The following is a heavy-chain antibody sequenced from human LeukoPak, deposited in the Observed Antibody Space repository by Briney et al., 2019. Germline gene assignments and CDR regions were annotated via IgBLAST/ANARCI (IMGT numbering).Heavy chain of an antibody. V-gene: IGHV3-74*01. CDR3: AKEGRSSWYFHEVDY. CDR2: INTDTRGT. Sequence: PGGSLRLSCAASGFTFTDYWMHWVRQVPGKGLVWVSIINTDTRGTYYADSVKGRFTISRDNSKNTLYLQMNSLRAEDTAVYYCAKEGRSSWYFHEVDYWGQGTLVTVSS. D-gene: IGHD6-13*01. CDR1: GFTFTDYW. J-gene: IGHJ4*02.